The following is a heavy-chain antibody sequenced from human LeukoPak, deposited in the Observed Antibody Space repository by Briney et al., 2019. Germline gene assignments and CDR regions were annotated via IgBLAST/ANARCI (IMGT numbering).Heavy chain of an antibody. CDR3: ARSSWNDVGGCDY. Sequence: SETLSLTCTVSGGSISSYYWGWIRQPPGKGLEWIGSIYYSGSTYYNPSLKSRVTISVDTSKNQFSLKLSSVTAADTAVYYCARSSWNDVGGCDYWGQGTLVTVSS. CDR2: IYYSGST. CDR1: GGSISSYY. V-gene: IGHV4-39*01. J-gene: IGHJ4*02. D-gene: IGHD1-1*01.